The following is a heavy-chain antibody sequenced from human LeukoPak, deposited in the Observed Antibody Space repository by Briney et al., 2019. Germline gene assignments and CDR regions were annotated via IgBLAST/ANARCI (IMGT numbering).Heavy chain of an antibody. CDR2: MSPNSGNT. J-gene: IGHJ4*02. CDR1: GYIFTSYD. Sequence: ASVKVSCKASGYIFTSYDINWVRQATGQRLERLGWMSPNSGNTGYAQKFQGRVTMTRSTALSTAYMELSSLKSDDTAVYYCTRGPPNWGYDFWGQGTLVTVSS. D-gene: IGHD3/OR15-3a*01. CDR3: TRGPPNWGYDF. V-gene: IGHV1-8*01.